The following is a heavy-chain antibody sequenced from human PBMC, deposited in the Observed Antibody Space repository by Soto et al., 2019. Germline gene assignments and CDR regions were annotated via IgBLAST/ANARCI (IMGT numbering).Heavy chain of an antibody. Sequence: HGESLKISCKGSGYSFTSYWISWVRQMPGKGLEWMGRIDPSDSYTNYSPSFQGHVTISADKSISTAYPQWSSLKASDTAMYYCARTRTTIFGVVIPFDYWGQGTLVTV. CDR3: ARTRTTIFGVVIPFDY. CDR1: GYSFTSYW. V-gene: IGHV5-10-1*01. D-gene: IGHD3-3*01. CDR2: IDPSDSYT. J-gene: IGHJ4*02.